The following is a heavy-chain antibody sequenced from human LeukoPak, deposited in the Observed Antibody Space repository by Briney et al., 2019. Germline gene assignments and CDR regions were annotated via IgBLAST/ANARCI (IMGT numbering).Heavy chain of an antibody. Sequence: GGSLRLSCAASGFTFSNAWMTWVRQAPGKGLEWVSVIYNGVSTFYTDSVKDRFTISRDNSKNTIYLQMNSLRVEDTAVYYCARCKTAPGDAFDIWGQGTVVTVSS. D-gene: IGHD2/OR15-2a*01. CDR1: GFTFSNAW. CDR2: IYNGVST. V-gene: IGHV3-66*01. CDR3: ARCKTAPGDAFDI. J-gene: IGHJ3*02.